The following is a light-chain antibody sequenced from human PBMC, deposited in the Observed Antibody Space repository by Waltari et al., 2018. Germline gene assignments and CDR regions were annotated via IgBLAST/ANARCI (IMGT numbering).Light chain of an antibody. Sequence: QSALTQPASVSGSPGQSITISCTGTSSDVGGYNYVSWYQQHPGKAPKLMIYDVSKRPSGVSNRFSGSKSGNTASLTISGLQAEDEADYYCSSYTSSSTLVFGGGTKLTDL. V-gene: IGLV2-14*01. J-gene: IGLJ2*01. CDR1: SSDVGGYNY. CDR3: SSYTSSSTLV. CDR2: DVS.